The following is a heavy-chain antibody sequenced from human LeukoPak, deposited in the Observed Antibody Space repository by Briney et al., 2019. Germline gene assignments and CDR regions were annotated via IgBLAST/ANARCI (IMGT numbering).Heavy chain of an antibody. CDR1: GFVLSDYG. CDR3: ARESGVGYHSEGPKL. V-gene: IGHV3-30*02. J-gene: IGHJ4*02. CDR2: VRHDGSNE. D-gene: IGHD5-12*01. Sequence: PGGSLRLSCAASGFVLSDYGMHWVRQAPGKGLEWVAFVRHDGSNEYYADSVKGRFSISRDKSKNTLYLQMRSLRAEDTAVYSCARESGVGYHSEGPKLWGLGTLVTVSA.